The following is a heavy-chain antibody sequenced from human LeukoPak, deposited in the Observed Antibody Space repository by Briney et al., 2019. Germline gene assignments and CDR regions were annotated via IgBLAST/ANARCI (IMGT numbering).Heavy chain of an antibody. V-gene: IGHV4-59*08. D-gene: IGHD3-22*01. Sequence: SETLSLTCTVSGGSISSYYWSWIRQPPGKGLEWIGYIYYSGSTNYNPSLKSRVTISVDTSKNQFSLKLSSVTAADTAVYYCATRGDSAYYYDSSGYYPFDYWGQGTLVTVSS. J-gene: IGHJ4*02. CDR3: ATRGDSAYYYDSSGYYPFDY. CDR1: GGSISSYY. CDR2: IYYSGST.